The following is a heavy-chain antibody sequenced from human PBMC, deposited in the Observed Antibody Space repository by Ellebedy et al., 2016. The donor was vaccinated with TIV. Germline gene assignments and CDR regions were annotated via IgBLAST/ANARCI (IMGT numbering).Heavy chain of an antibody. CDR3: ARFGYDYDSSGLFDY. V-gene: IGHV3-11*01. CDR1: GITFSDSY. J-gene: IGHJ4*02. CDR2: ISSDGSTI. D-gene: IGHD3-22*01. Sequence: PGGSLRLSCAASGITFSDSYMTWIRQAPGKGLDWISYISSDGSTIYYADSVKGRFTISRDNAKNSLYLQMNSLRADDTAVYYCARFGYDYDSSGLFDYWGQGTLVTVSS.